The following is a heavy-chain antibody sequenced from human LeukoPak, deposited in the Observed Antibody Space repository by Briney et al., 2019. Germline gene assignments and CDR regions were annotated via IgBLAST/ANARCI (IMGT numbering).Heavy chain of an antibody. D-gene: IGHD4-17*01. CDR3: VRGDYGDYTLFDY. CDR1: GFTFSTYA. Sequence: GGSLRLSCAASGFTFSTYAMTWVRQAPGKGLEWVSVIYSGGSTYYADSVKGRFTISRDNSKNTLYLQMNSLRAEDTAVYYCVRGDYGDYTLFDYWGQGTLVTVSS. V-gene: IGHV3-53*01. J-gene: IGHJ4*02. CDR2: IYSGGST.